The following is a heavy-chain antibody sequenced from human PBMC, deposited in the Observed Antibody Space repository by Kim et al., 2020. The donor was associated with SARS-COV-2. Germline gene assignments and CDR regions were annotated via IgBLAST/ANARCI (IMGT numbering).Heavy chain of an antibody. CDR1: GFTFSSYG. V-gene: IGHV3-74*01. D-gene: IGHD1-26*01. J-gene: IGHJ1*01. CDR2: INHDGGTT. CDR3: ARGGLVGQYYFQY. Sequence: GGSLRLSCAASGFTFSSYGMNWVRQAPGKGLEWVSTINHDGGTTCYADSVKGRFTISRDNAKNTLYLQMSSLRAEDTAVYYCARGGLVGQYYFQY.